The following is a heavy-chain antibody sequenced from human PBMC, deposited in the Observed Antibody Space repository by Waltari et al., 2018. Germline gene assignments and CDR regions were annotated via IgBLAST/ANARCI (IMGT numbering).Heavy chain of an antibody. J-gene: IGHJ4*02. CDR2: IKEDGSEK. V-gene: IGHV3-7*01. D-gene: IGHD3-3*01. CDR1: EFTFAYYW. Sequence: EVQLVESGGGFVQPGGSLRLSCAASEFTFAYYWVTWVRQAPGKGLEWVANIKEDGSEKYYVDSVKGRFTISRDNAKNSLYLQMSSLRVEDTAVYYCATQSWSNFEYWGQGTLVTVSS. CDR3: ATQSWSNFEY.